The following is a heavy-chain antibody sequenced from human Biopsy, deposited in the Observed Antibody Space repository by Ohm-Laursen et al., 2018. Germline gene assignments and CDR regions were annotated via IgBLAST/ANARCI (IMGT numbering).Heavy chain of an antibody. V-gene: IGHV4-34*08. CDR2: INQSGRT. CDR3: GNEVHGRDY. J-gene: IGHJ4*02. Sequence: GTLSLTCEVSGKTFSDYYWSWIRQPPGKGLEWIGQINQSGRTNYNPSLKSRVNISADKSNNQFSLKLTSVTSAGTAVYFCGNEVHGRDYWGLGALVTVSS. D-gene: IGHD2-15*01. CDR1: GKTFSDYY.